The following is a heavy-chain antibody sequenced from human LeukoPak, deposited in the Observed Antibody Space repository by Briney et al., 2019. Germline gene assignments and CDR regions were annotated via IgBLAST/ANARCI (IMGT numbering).Heavy chain of an antibody. V-gene: IGHV3-21*01. J-gene: IGHJ4*02. CDR2: ISSSSSYI. Sequence: GGSLRLSCAASGFTFSSYSMNWVRQAPGKGLEWVSSISSSSSYIYYADSVKGRFTISRDNAKNSLYLQMNSLRAEDTAVYYCARDRRYSGSGFDYWGQGTLVTVSS. CDR1: GFTFSSYS. D-gene: IGHD1-26*01. CDR3: ARDRRYSGSGFDY.